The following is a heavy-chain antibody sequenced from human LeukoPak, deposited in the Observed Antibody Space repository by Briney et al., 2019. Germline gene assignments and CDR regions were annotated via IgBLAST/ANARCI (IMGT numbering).Heavy chain of an antibody. V-gene: IGHV1-46*01. CDR2: INPSGGST. D-gene: IGHD3-10*01. CDR3: ARALLWFGDLHDY. CDR1: GYTFTSYS. J-gene: IGHJ4*02. Sequence: GASVKVSCKASGYTFTSYSMHWVRQAPGQGLEWMGIINPSGGSTTYAQQFQGRVTMTRDPSTSTVYMELNSLRSEDTAVYYCARALLWFGDLHDYWGQGTLVTVSS.